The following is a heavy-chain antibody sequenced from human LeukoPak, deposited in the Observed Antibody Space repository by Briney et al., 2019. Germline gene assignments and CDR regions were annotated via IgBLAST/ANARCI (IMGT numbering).Heavy chain of an antibody. D-gene: IGHD3-3*01. Sequence: KASETLSLTCAVYGGSFSGYYWSWIRQSPGKGLEWLGEINHSGNCNYNPSLQSRVTISVDASKNQFFLNVSSVTAADMAVYYCARTPFWSGRNYWSQGILVTVSS. CDR3: ARTPFWSGRNY. J-gene: IGHJ4*02. CDR2: INHSGNC. CDR1: GGSFSGYY. V-gene: IGHV4-34*01.